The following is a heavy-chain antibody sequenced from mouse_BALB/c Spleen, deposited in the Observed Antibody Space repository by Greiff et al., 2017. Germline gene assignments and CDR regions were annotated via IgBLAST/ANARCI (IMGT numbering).Heavy chain of an antibody. J-gene: IGHJ4*01. V-gene: IGHV2-6-5*01. Sequence: QVQLKESGPGLVAPSQSLSITCTVSGFSLTDYGVSWIRQPPGKGLEWLGVIWGGGSTYYNSALKSRLSISKENSKSQVFLKMNSLQTDDTAMYYCAKEGGGDVEYYAMDYWGEGTSVTVSS. CDR1: GFSLTDYG. CDR3: AKEGGGDVEYYAMDY. D-gene: IGHD2-13*01. CDR2: IWGGGST.